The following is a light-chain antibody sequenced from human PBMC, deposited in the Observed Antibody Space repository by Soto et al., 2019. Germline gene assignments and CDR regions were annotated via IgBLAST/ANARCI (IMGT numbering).Light chain of an antibody. CDR2: RNN. J-gene: IGLJ1*01. CDR3: SSYTSSSTYV. Sequence: QTVVTQPPSASGTPGQRVTISCSGSNSNIGKNYVYWYRQLPGTAPKLLIYRNNQRPSGVPDRFSGSKSGTSASLAISGLRSEDEADYYCSSYTSSSTYVFGTGTKLTVL. V-gene: IGLV1-47*01. CDR1: NSNIGKNY.